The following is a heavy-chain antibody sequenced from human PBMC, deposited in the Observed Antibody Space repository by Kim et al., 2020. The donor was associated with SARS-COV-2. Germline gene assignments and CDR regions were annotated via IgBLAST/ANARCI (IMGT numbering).Heavy chain of an antibody. Sequence: GGSLRLSCAASGFTFSSYGMHWVRQAPGKGLEWVAVIWYDGSNKYYADSVKGRFTISRDNSKNTLYLQMNSLRAEDTAVYYCAKDQSLDVFLYAHTAMAEWGQGTLVTVSS. CDR1: GFTFSSYG. J-gene: IGHJ4*02. CDR3: AKDQSLDVFLYAHTAMAE. CDR2: IWYDGSNK. D-gene: IGHD5-18*01. V-gene: IGHV3-33*06.